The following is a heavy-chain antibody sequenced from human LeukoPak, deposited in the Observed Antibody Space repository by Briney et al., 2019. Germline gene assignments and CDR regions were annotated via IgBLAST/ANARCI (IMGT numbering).Heavy chain of an antibody. D-gene: IGHD3-22*01. Sequence: GASVKVSCKASGYTFTSYGISWVRQAPGQGLEWMGWISAYNGNTNYAQKLQGRVTMTTDTSTSTAYMELRRLRSDDTAVYYCARDPRDYYDSSGPFFDYWGQGTLVTVSS. CDR3: ARDPRDYYDSSGPFFDY. CDR2: ISAYNGNT. J-gene: IGHJ4*02. CDR1: GYTFTSYG. V-gene: IGHV1-18*01.